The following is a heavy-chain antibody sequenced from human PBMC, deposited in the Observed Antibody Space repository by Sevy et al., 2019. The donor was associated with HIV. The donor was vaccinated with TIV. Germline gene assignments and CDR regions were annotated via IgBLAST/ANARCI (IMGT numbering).Heavy chain of an antibody. D-gene: IGHD6-13*01. V-gene: IGHV3-30*02. CDR3: AKDKGGTAAEYYYYYGMDV. CDR1: GFTFSTYG. J-gene: IGHJ6*02. CDR2: IRFDGTIQ. Sequence: GGSLRLSCAASGFTFSTYGMHWVRQAPGKGLEWVAFIRFDGTIQYYTDSVKGRLTISRDNSKNTLYLQMNSLRAEDTAVYYCAKDKGGTAAEYYYYYGMDVWGQGTTVTVSS.